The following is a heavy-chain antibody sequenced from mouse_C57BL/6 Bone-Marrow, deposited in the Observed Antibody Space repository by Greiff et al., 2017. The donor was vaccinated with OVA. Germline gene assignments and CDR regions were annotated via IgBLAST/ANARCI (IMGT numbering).Heavy chain of an antibody. V-gene: IGHV14-4*01. D-gene: IGHD2-1*01. J-gene: IGHJ2*01. CDR3: TSYGNFDY. Sequence: EVQLQQPGAELVRPGASVKLSCTASGFNIKDDYMHWVKQRPEQGLEWIGWIDPENGDTKYASKFQGKATITADTSSNTAYLQLSSLTSEDTAVYYCTSYGNFDYWGQGTTLTVSS. CDR2: IDPENGDT. CDR1: GFNIKDDY.